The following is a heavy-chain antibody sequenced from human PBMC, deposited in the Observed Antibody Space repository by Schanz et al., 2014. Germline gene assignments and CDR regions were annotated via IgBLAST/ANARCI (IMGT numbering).Heavy chain of an antibody. CDR2: ISGTTTYT. CDR3: AKQIHYDILTVTRN. J-gene: IGHJ4*02. V-gene: IGHV3-23*04. D-gene: IGHD3-9*01. CDR1: GFTLSSYA. Sequence: EVQLVESGGGLVQPGGSLRLSCAAYGFTLSSYAMHWVRQAPGKGLEWVSYISGTTTYTNYADSVKGRFTISRDNSKNTLYLQMNSLRAEDTAVYYCAKQIHYDILTVTRNWDQGTLVTVSS.